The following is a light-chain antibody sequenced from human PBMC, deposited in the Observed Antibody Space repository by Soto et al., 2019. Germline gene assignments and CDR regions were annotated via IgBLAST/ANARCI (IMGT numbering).Light chain of an antibody. Sequence: DIQMTQSPSSLSASVGDRVTITCRASQSISNYLNWYQQKPGKAPKLLIYAASTLQSGVPLRFSGSGSGTDFTLTISSLQPDDFATYYCQLSYTTPFTFGPGTKVDIK. CDR2: AAS. V-gene: IGKV1-39*01. CDR3: QLSYTTPFT. CDR1: QSISNY. J-gene: IGKJ3*01.